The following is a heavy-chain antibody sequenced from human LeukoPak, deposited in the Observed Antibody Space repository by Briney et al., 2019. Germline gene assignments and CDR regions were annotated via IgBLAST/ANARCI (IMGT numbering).Heavy chain of an antibody. CDR3: AREGFVVAAAGHVGYFQH. J-gene: IGHJ1*01. V-gene: IGHV3-33*01. CDR2: IWYDGSDK. CDR1: GFTFSTYC. D-gene: IGHD6-13*01. Sequence: GGSLRLSCAASGFTFSTYCMHWVRQAPGKGLEWVAIIWYDGSDKYYADSVKGRFTISRDNSKNTLYLQMNSLRAEDTAVYYCAREGFVVAAAGHVGYFQHWGQGTLVTVSS.